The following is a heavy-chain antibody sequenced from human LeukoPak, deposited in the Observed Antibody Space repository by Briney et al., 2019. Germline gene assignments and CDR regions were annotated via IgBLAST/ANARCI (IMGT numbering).Heavy chain of an antibody. CDR2: ISRSGSTI. J-gene: IGHJ4*02. V-gene: IGHV3-11*04. CDR3: ARDLHYYDSSGYYYPTFDY. D-gene: IGHD3-22*01. CDR1: GFTFSDYY. Sequence: GGSLRLSCAASGFTFSDYYMSWIRQAPGKGLEWVSYISRSGSTIYYADSVKGRFTISRDNAKNSLYLQMNSLRAEDTAVYYCARDLHYYDSSGYYYPTFDYWGQGTLVTVSS.